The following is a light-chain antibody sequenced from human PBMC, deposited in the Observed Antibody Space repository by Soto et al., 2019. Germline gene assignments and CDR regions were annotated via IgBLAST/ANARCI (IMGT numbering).Light chain of an antibody. V-gene: IGKV1-39*01. J-gene: IGKJ2*01. Sequence: DIQMTQSPSSLSASVGDRVTITCRASQSISSYLNWYQQKPGKAPKLLLYAASSLQSGVPSRFSGSGSGTDYTLTISSLQPEDFATYYWQQSYSTPPYTFGKGTKLEIK. CDR1: QSISSY. CDR3: QQSYSTPPYT. CDR2: AAS.